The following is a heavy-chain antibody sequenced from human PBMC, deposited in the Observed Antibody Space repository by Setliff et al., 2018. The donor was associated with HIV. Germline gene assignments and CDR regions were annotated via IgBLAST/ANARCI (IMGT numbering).Heavy chain of an antibody. D-gene: IGHD2-15*01. J-gene: IGHJ5*02. V-gene: IGHV3-30*02. CDR2: VRYDGSNK. CDR3: ASTPGYCSGGSCYSISP. Sequence: GGSLRLSCAASGFTFSSYGMHWVRQAPGKGLEWVAFVRYDGSNKYHADSVKGRFTISRDNSENTLYLQMNSLRAEDTAVYYCASTPGYCSGGSCYSISPWGQGTLVTVSS. CDR1: GFTFSSYG.